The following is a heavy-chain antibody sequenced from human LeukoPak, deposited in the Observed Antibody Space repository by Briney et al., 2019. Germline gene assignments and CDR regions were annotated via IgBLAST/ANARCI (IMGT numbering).Heavy chain of an antibody. V-gene: IGHV3-21*01. CDR1: GFTFSSYS. J-gene: IGHJ4*02. CDR2: ISSSSIYI. Sequence: GGSLRLSCAASGFTFSSYSMNWVRQAPGKGLEWVSSISSSSIYIYYADSVKGRFTISRDNAKKSVHLQMNSLRAEDTAVYYCAREVYYGSGRRFDFWGQGTLVTVSS. CDR3: AREVYYGSGRRFDF. D-gene: IGHD3-10*01.